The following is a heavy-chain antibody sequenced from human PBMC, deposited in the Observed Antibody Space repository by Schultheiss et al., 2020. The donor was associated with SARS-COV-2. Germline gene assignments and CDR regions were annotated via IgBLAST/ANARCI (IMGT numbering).Heavy chain of an antibody. V-gene: IGHV3-23*01. CDR3: AKTAISAGTPTGWYFDL. CDR1: GFTFSSYA. J-gene: IGHJ2*01. Sequence: GGSLRLSCAASGFTFSSYAMSWVRQAPGKGLEWVSAISGSGGSTYYADSVKGRFTISRDNSKNTLYLQMNSLRAEDTAVYYCAKTAISAGTPTGWYFDLWGRGTLVTVSS. D-gene: IGHD6-19*01. CDR2: ISGSGGST.